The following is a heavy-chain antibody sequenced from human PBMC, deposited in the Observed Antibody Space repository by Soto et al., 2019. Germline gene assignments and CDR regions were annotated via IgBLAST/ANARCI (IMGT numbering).Heavy chain of an antibody. Sequence: GGSLRLSCAASGCTFSSHGMRWIRQAPGKGLEWVAVIWYDGSNKYYADSVKGRFTISRDNSKNTLYLQMNSLRAEDTAVYYCARDSGYGYGQNPTYYYYGMDVWGQGTTVTVSS. J-gene: IGHJ6*02. CDR2: IWYDGSNK. D-gene: IGHD5-18*01. CDR3: ARDSGYGYGQNPTYYYYGMDV. CDR1: GCTFSSHG. V-gene: IGHV3-33*01.